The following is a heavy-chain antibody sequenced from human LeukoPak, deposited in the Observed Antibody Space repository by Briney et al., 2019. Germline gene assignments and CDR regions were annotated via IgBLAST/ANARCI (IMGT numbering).Heavy chain of an antibody. CDR3: ARAPNNTDYSAGYWYFDL. D-gene: IGHD3-16*01. J-gene: IGHJ2*01. Sequence: GGSLRLSCAASGFTFSKCAMSWVRQAPGKGLEWVSVIYSGGNTFYADFVKGRFTISRDNSKNTLDLQMNSLRAEDTAVYYCARAPNNTDYSAGYWYFDLWGRGTLVTVSS. V-gene: IGHV3-53*01. CDR1: GFTFSKCA. CDR2: IYSGGNT.